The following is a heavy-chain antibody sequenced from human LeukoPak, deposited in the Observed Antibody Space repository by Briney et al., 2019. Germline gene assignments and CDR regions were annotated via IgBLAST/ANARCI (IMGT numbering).Heavy chain of an antibody. D-gene: IGHD6-19*01. CDR2: IYPGDSDT. Sequence: GESLKISCMGSGYSFINYWIGWVRQMPGKGLEWMAIIYPGDSDTKYSPSFQGQVTISADKSITTAFLQWSSLKASDTAMYYCAILSSGWYYFDYWGQGTLVTVSS. CDR1: GYSFINYW. CDR3: AILSSGWYYFDY. J-gene: IGHJ4*02. V-gene: IGHV5-51*01.